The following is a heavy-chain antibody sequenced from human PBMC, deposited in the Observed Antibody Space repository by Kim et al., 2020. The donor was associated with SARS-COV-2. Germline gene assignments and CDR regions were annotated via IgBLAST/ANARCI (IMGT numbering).Heavy chain of an antibody. J-gene: IGHJ3*02. V-gene: IGHV3-9*01. D-gene: IGHD6-6*01. Sequence: SVQGLFTNSRDNAKNSLYLQMNSLRAEDTALYYCAKDIDEEQLVGGAFDIWGQGTMVTVSS. CDR3: AKDIDEEQLVGGAFDI.